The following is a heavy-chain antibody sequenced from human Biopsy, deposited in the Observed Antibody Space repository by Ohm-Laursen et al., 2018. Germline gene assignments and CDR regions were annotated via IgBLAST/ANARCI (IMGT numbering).Heavy chain of an antibody. J-gene: IGHJ6*02. CDR2: VNPVAEAT. CDR3: ARESPLRLGVCGAIRCFKEVFGMDV. V-gene: IGHV1-46*01. D-gene: IGHD2-21*01. Sequence: ASVKVSCKASGYNFGNYYINCVRKVPGQGLEWLGVVNPVAEATMYAQKFQDRITLTRDASTNTVYMDLTSLTSEDTAVYYCARESPLRLGVCGAIRCFKEVFGMDVWGQGTTVIVSS. CDR1: GYNFGNYY.